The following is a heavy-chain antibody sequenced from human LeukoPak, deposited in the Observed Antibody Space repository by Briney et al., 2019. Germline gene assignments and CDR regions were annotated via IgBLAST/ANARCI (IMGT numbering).Heavy chain of an antibody. Sequence: SETLSLTCTVSGGSISSSSYYWGWIRQPPGKGLEWIGSIYYSGSTYYNPSLKSRVTISVDTSKNQFSLKLSSVTAADTAVYYCATQEGYCSSTSCYRIDYWGQGTLVTVSS. CDR2: IYYSGST. V-gene: IGHV4-39*01. D-gene: IGHD2-2*01. J-gene: IGHJ4*02. CDR3: ATQEGYCSSTSCYRIDY. CDR1: GGSISSSSYY.